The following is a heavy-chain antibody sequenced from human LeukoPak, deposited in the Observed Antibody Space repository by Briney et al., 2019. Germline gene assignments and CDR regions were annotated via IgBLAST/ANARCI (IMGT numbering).Heavy chain of an antibody. CDR2: ISGSGGST. CDR1: GFTFSSYG. J-gene: IGHJ4*02. V-gene: IGHV3-23*01. Sequence: GGSLRLSCAASGFTFSSYGMSWVRQAPGKGLEWVSAISGSGGSTYYADSVKGRFTISRDNSKNTLYLQMNSLRAEDTAVYYCAKDLAMIVGLFDYWGQGTLVTVSS. CDR3: AKDLAMIVGLFDY. D-gene: IGHD3-22*01.